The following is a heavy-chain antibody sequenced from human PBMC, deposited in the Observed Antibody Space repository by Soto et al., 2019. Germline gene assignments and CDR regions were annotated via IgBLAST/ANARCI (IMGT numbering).Heavy chain of an antibody. Sequence: GGSLRLSCAASGFAFSSYEMNWVRQAPGKGLEWVSYISSSGSTIYYADSVKGRFTISRDNAKNTLYLQMNSLRAEGTAVYYCARGWKWLAYGMDVWGQGTTVTVSS. CDR2: ISSSGSTI. CDR3: ARGWKWLAYGMDV. V-gene: IGHV3-48*03. CDR1: GFAFSSYE. J-gene: IGHJ6*02. D-gene: IGHD6-19*01.